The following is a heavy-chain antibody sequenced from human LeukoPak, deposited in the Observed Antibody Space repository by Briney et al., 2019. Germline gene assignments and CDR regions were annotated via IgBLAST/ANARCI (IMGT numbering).Heavy chain of an antibody. CDR2: IHYTGTT. D-gene: IGHD1-26*01. V-gene: IGHV4-39*01. CDR3: ARQLSGSYQWTFDY. J-gene: IGHJ4*02. CDR1: GGSISSNIHY. Sequence: SETLSLTCTASGGSISSNIHYWGWIRQPPGKGPEWIGTIHYTGTTFYNPSLKSRVTISVDTSKNQFSLRLSSVTAADTAVYYRARQLSGSYQWTFDYWGQGALVTVSS.